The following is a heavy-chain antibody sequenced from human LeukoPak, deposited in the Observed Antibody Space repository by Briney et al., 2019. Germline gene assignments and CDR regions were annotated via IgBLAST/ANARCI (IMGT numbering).Heavy chain of an antibody. D-gene: IGHD3-22*01. J-gene: IGHJ4*02. V-gene: IGHV1-2*02. CDR2: INPNSGGT. Sequence: GASVKVSCKASGGTFSSYAISWVRQAPGQGLEWMGWINPNSGGTNYAQKFQGRVTMTRDTSISTAYMELSRLRSDDTAVYYCARDTSESSGYYYYFDYWGQGTLVTVSS. CDR3: ARDTSESSGYYYYFDY. CDR1: GGTFSSYA.